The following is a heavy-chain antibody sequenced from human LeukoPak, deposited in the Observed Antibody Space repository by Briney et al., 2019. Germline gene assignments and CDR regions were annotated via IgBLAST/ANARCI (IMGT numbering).Heavy chain of an antibody. CDR2: IYHSGST. D-gene: IGHD1-1*01. CDR3: ARPGRGGAFDI. J-gene: IGHJ3*02. V-gene: IGHV4-4*02. CDR1: GGSISSGNW. Sequence: PSETLSLTCAVSGGSISSGNWWSWVRQPPGKGLEWTGEIYHSGSTNYNPSPKSRVTISVDKSKNQFSLKLTSVTAADTAVYYCARPGRGGAFDIWGQGTMVTVSS.